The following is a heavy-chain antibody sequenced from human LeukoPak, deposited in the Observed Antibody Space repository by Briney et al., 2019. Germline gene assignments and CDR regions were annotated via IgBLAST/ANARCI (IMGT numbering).Heavy chain of an antibody. CDR2: IHSGGST. Sequence: PGGSLRLSCAASGFTVSSSYMSWVRQAPGKGLEWVSVIHSGGSTYYADSLKGRFTISRDISKNTLYLQMNSLRAEDTAVYYCARDCGSSWYGGCFGYWGQGTLVTVSS. J-gene: IGHJ4*02. V-gene: IGHV3-66*02. CDR1: GFTVSSSY. D-gene: IGHD6-19*01. CDR3: ARDCGSSWYGGCFGY.